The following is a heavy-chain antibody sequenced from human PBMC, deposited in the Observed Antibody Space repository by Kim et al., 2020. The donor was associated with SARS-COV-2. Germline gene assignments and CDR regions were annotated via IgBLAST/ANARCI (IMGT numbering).Heavy chain of an antibody. D-gene: IGHD3-10*01. J-gene: IGHJ4*02. CDR3: ARMGYYGSGRY. V-gene: IGHV4-34*01. Sequence: SETLSLTCAVYGGSFSGYYWSWIRQPPGKGLEWIGEINHSGSTNYNPSLKSRVTISVDTSKNQFSLKLSSVTAADMAVYYCARMGYYGSGRYWGQGTLVTVSS. CDR2: INHSGST. CDR1: GGSFSGYY.